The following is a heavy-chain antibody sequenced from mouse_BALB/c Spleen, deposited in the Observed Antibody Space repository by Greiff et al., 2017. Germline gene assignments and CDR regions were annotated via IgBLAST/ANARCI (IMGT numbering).Heavy chain of an antibody. J-gene: IGHJ4*01. V-gene: IGHV1-5*01. CDR3: TTAYDYDPMDY. CDR2: IYPGNSDT. CDR1: GYTFTSYW. Sequence: VQLQQSGTVLARPGASVKMSCKASGYTFTSYWMHWVKQRPGQGLEWIGAIYPGNSDTSYNQKFKGKAKLTAVTSTSTAYMKLSSLTNEDSAVYSCTTAYDYDPMDYWGQGTSVTVSS. D-gene: IGHD2-4*01.